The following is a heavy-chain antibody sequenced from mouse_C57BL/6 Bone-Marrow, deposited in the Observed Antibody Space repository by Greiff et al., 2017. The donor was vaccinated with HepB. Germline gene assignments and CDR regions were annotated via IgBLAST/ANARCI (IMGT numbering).Heavy chain of an antibody. CDR1: GFTFSSYG. CDR3: ASLVGDYFDY. V-gene: IGHV5-6*01. D-gene: IGHD3-3*01. J-gene: IGHJ2*01. Sequence: EVMLVESGGDLVKPGGSLKLSCAASGFTFSSYGMSWVRQTPDKRLEWVATISSGGSYTYYPDSVKGRFTISRDNAKNTLYLQMSSLKSEDTAMYYCASLVGDYFDYWGQGTTLTVSS. CDR2: ISSGGSYT.